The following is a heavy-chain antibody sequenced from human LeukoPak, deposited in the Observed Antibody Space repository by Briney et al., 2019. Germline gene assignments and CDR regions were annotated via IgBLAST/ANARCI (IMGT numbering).Heavy chain of an antibody. CDR2: IYHSGST. D-gene: IGHD5-18*01. J-gene: IGHJ4*02. Sequence: SETLSLTCAVSGGSISSGGYSWSWIRQPPGKGLEWIGYIYHSGSTYYNPSLKSRVTISVDRSKNQFSLKLSSVTAADTAVYYCARDAQRGYSYGHFGYWGQGTLVTVSS. CDR3: ARDAQRGYSYGHFGY. CDR1: GGSISSGGYS. V-gene: IGHV4-30-2*01.